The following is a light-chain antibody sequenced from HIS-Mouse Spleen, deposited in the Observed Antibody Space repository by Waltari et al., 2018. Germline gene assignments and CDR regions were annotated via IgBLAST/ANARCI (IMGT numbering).Light chain of an antibody. Sequence: QSALTQPASVSGSPGQSITISCTGTSRDVGGYNYVSWSQQHPGKAPKLMIYDVSNRPSGVSNRFSGSKSGNTASLTISGLQAEDEADYYCSSYTSSSTLVFGGGTKLTVL. V-gene: IGLV2-14*03. CDR1: SRDVGGYNY. CDR2: DVS. CDR3: SSYTSSSTLV. J-gene: IGLJ2*01.